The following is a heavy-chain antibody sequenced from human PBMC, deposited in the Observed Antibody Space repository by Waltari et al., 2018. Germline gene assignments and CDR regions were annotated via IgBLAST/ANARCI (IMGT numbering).Heavy chain of an antibody. CDR1: GFTFSSFA. Sequence: EVQLVESGGGLVQPGGSLRLSCAASGFTFSSFAMTWFRRAPGKGLEGVSAISGSGGSTYYADSVKGRFTISRDNSKNTLYLQMNSLRAEDTAVYYCAKGKIAVAVGGVDYWGQGTLVTVSS. CDR2: ISGSGGST. J-gene: IGHJ4*02. CDR3: AKGKIAVAVGGVDY. V-gene: IGHV3-23*04. D-gene: IGHD6-19*01.